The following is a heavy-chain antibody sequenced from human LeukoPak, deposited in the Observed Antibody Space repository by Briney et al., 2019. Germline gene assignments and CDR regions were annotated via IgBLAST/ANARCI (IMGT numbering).Heavy chain of an antibody. CDR1: RFTFSSYA. CDR3: AKGRRVFDY. Sequence: GGSLRLSCAASRFTFSSYAMSWVRQAPGKGLEWVSAISGRGGGTYYADSVKGRFTISRDNSKNTLYLQMNSLRAEDTAVYYCAKGRRVFDYWGQGTLVTVSS. J-gene: IGHJ4*02. D-gene: IGHD5-24*01. CDR2: ISGRGGGT. V-gene: IGHV3-23*01.